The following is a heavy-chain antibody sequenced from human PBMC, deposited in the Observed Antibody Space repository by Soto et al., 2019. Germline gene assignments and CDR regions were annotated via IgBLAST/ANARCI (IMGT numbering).Heavy chain of an antibody. CDR3: ARDGPFDP. V-gene: IGHV1-69*01. J-gene: IGHJ5*02. CDR1: GHLQQLS. CDR2: IIPIFGTA. Sequence: QVQLVQAWGGGEKPWSSVEVSLQGFGGHLQQLSYHLVAPAPGQGLEWMGGIIPIFGTANYAQKFQGRVTITADESTSTAYMELSSLRSEDTAVYYCARDGPFDPWGQGTLVTVSS.